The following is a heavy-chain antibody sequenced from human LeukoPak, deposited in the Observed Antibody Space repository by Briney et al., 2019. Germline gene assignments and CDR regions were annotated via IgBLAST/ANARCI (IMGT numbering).Heavy chain of an antibody. CDR1: GYTFTGYY. Sequence: GASVKVSCKASGYTFTGYYMHWVRQAPGQGLEWMGWINPNSGGTNYAQKLQGRVTMTRDTSISTAYMELSRLRSDDTAVYYCATYYYDSSGYYSFDYWGQGTLVTVSS. J-gene: IGHJ4*02. D-gene: IGHD3-22*01. CDR3: ATYYYDSSGYYSFDY. CDR2: INPNSGGT. V-gene: IGHV1-2*02.